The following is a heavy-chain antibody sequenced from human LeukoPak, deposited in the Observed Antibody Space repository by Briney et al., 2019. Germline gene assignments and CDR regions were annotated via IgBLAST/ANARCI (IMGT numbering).Heavy chain of an antibody. D-gene: IGHD6-13*01. J-gene: IGHJ2*01. V-gene: IGHV1-69*04. CDR2: IIPILGIA. Sequence: ASVKVSCKASGGTFSSYAISWVRQAPGQGLEWMGRIIPILGIANYAQKFQGRVTITADKSTSTAYMELSSLRSEDTAVYYCARDAAYSSSWYGADWYFDLWGRGTLVTVSS. CDR1: GGTFSSYA. CDR3: ARDAAYSSSWYGADWYFDL.